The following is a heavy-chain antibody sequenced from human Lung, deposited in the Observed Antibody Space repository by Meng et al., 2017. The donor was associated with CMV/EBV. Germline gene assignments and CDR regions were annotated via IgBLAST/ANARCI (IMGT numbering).Heavy chain of an antibody. J-gene: IGHJ3*02. Sequence: SETLSLTCTVSGGSISSGGEYWGWIRQPPGKGLEWIGTVHYSGSTNYNPSLKSRLTISVDTSKSQFSLNLNSVTAADTAVYYCAHRIRRSVDIWGQGTMVTVSS. CDR3: AHRIRRSVDI. V-gene: IGHV4-39*01. D-gene: IGHD2-15*01. CDR1: GGSISSGGEY. CDR2: VHYSGST.